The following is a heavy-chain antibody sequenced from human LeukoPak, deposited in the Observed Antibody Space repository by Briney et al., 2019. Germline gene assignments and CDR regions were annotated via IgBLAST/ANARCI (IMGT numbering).Heavy chain of an antibody. CDR2: IFPGDSDT. D-gene: IGHD5-12*01. CDR1: GSTFTSYW. J-gene: IGHJ4*02. CDR3: ARRGGYEHFDY. Sequence: RGGSLKISCQGSGSTFTSYWIGWVRQLPGKGVEWLVIIFPGDSDTRYCPSFQGQVTISADKSISTAYLQWSSLKASDTAMYYCARRGGYEHFDYWGPGTLVTVSS. V-gene: IGHV5-51*01.